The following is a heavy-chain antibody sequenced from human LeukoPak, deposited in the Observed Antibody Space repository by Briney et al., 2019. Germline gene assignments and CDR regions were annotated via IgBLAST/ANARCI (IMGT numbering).Heavy chain of an antibody. V-gene: IGHV3-30*02. CDR2: IRYDGSNK. D-gene: IGHD3-3*01. CDR3: AKMVRYYDFWSGFLDLDY. Sequence: GGSLRLSCAASGFTFSNYAMHWVRQAPGKGLEWVAFIRYDGSNKYYAGSVKGRFTISRDNSKNTLYLQMNALRAEDTALYYCAKMVRYYDFWSGFLDLDYWGQGALVTVSS. CDR1: GFTFSNYA. J-gene: IGHJ4*02.